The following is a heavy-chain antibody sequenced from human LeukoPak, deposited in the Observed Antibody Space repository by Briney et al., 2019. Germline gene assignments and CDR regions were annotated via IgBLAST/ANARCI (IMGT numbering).Heavy chain of an antibody. CDR3: AREGSDAAMDSFDY. Sequence: SETLSHTCTVSGGSISSYYWSWIRQPAGKGLEWIGRIYTSGSTNYNPSLKSRVTISVDTSKNQFCLKLSSVTAADTAVYYCAREGSDAAMDSFDYWGQGTLVTVSS. CDR2: IYTSGST. CDR1: GGSISSYY. V-gene: IGHV4-4*07. J-gene: IGHJ4*02. D-gene: IGHD5-18*01.